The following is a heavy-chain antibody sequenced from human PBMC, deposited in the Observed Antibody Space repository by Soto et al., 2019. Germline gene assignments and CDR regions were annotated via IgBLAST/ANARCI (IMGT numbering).Heavy chain of an antibody. CDR3: ARGGGSDSFDY. CDR1: GASITYGGYS. D-gene: IGHD1-26*01. V-gene: IGHV4-30-2*01. CDR2: INHLETT. J-gene: IGHJ4*02. Sequence: QLQLHESGSGLVKPSQTLSLTCTVSGASITYGGYSWSWIRRTPGKGLEWIGYINHLETTFYNPSFESRLSLSIDRAKNQFSLNLNSMSAADRAVYFCARGGGSDSFDYWGQGILVTVSS.